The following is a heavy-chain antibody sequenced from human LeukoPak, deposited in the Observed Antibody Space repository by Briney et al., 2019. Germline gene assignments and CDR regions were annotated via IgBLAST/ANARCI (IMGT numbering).Heavy chain of an antibody. V-gene: IGHV1-8*01. J-gene: IGHJ6*02. D-gene: IGHD3-10*01. Sequence: GASVKVSCKASGYTFTSYDINWVRQATGQGLEWMGWMIPDSGNTGYAQKFQGRVTMTRNTSISTACMELTSLRSEDTAVYYCAREGSGNDGMDVWGQGATVTVSS. CDR2: MIPDSGNT. CDR1: GYTFTSYD. CDR3: AREGSGNDGMDV.